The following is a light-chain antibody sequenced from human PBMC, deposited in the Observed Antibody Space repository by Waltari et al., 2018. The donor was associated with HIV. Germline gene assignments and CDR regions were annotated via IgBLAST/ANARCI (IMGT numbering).Light chain of an antibody. CDR1: QNIKND. J-gene: IGKJ4*01. CDR2: SAS. CDR3: QQSHRSPLT. V-gene: IGKV1-39*01. Sequence: DIQMTQSPSSLSAVVGCQVIITCRASQNIKNDLNWYQHKLGKSPRLLIYSASGLQSRAPTSFSGSGSGTEFNFTIEGLQSEDSAVYYCQQSHRSPLTFGGGTRVEIK.